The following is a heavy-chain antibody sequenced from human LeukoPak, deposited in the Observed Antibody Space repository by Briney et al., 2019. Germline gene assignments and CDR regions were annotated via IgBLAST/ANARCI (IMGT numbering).Heavy chain of an antibody. V-gene: IGHV1-69*04. CDR2: IIPILGIA. J-gene: IGHJ4*02. Sequence: GASVKVSCKASGGTFSSYAISWVRQAPGQGLEWMGRIIPILGIANYAQKFQGRVTITADKSTSTAYMELSNLRSEDTAVYYCARDPDGSGSYYENFDYWGQGTLVTVSS. CDR3: ARDPDGSGSYYENFDY. CDR1: GGTFSSYA. D-gene: IGHD3-10*01.